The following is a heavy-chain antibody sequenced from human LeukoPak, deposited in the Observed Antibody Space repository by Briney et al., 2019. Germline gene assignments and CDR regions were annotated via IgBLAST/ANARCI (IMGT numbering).Heavy chain of an antibody. J-gene: IGHJ6*03. V-gene: IGHV1-2*02. CDR3: ARTYWGGYYYYYYMDV. Sequence: ASVKVSCKASGYTFTGYYMHWVRQAPGQGLEWMGWINPNSGGTNYAQKFQGRVTMTRDTSISTAYMELSRLRSDDTAVYYCARTYWGGYYYYYYMDVWGKGTTVTISS. CDR2: INPNSGGT. CDR1: GYTFTGYY. D-gene: IGHD7-27*01.